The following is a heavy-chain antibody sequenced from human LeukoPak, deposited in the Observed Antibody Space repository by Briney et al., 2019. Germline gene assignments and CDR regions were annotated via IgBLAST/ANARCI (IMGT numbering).Heavy chain of an antibody. CDR1: GFTFSSFA. J-gene: IGHJ4*02. Sequence: GGSLRLSCAASGFTFSSFAMTWVRQAPGKGLEWVSVITVSGGKTYYAASVKGRFTISRDNSKNTLYLQMNSLRAEDTAVYYCAKGYWINFDYWGQGTLVTVSS. D-gene: IGHD1-1*01. CDR2: ITVSGGKT. CDR3: AKGYWINFDY. V-gene: IGHV3-23*01.